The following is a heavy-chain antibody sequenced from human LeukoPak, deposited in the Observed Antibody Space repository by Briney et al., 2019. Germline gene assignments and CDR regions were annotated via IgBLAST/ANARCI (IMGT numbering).Heavy chain of an antibody. V-gene: IGHV3-30-3*01. CDR2: ISYAGSDK. Sequence: GGSLRLSCAASGFTFSTYAMHWVRQAPGKGLEWVAVISYAGSDKYYADSVKGRFTISRDNSKNTLYLQMNSLRAEDTAVYYCAKDLRGRIMITFGGVYYFDYWGQGTLVTVSS. CDR1: GFTFSTYA. D-gene: IGHD3-16*01. CDR3: AKDLRGRIMITFGGVYYFDY. J-gene: IGHJ4*02.